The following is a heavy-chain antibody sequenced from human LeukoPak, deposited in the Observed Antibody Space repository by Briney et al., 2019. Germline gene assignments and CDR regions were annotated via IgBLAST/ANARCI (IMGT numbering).Heavy chain of an antibody. CDR1: GYTFTSYG. J-gene: IGHJ3*02. CDR3: ARDKDIVVVPAAQDAFDI. CDR2: ISAYNGNT. V-gene: IGHV1-18*01. D-gene: IGHD2-2*01. Sequence: ASVKVSCKASGYTFTSYGISWMRQAPGQGLEWMGWISAYNGNTNYAQKLQGRVTMTTDTSTSTAYMELRSLRSDDTAVYYCARDKDIVVVPAAQDAFDIWGQGTMVTVSS.